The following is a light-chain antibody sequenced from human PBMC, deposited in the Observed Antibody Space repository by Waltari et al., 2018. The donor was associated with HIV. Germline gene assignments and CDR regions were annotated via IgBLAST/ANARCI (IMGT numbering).Light chain of an antibody. J-gene: IGKJ2*01. V-gene: IGKV3-11*01. CDR3: QQRSYWPFT. CDR1: QSVSTY. CDR2: DAS. Sequence: EIVLTQSPATQSLSPGERANLSCSASQSVSTYLAWYQQKPGQAPRLLIYDASNRATGIPARFSGSGSGTDFTLTISSLEPEDFAVYYCQQRSYWPFTFGQGTKLEIK.